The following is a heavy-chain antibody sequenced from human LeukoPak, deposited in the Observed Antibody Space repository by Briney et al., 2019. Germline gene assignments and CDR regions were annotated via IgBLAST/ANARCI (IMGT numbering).Heavy chain of an antibody. J-gene: IGHJ4*02. CDR2: IKSKIDGGTT. V-gene: IGHV3-15*01. D-gene: IGHD2-21*01. Sequence: GRSLRLSCAAYGISVSNIWMSWVRQAPGKGPEWVAHIKSKIDGGTTDYGAPVKGRFTMSRDKSRNALSLQMNSLETEDTALYYCVTGGHYFGDWGRGTLVIVSS. CDR1: GISVSNIW. CDR3: VTGGHYFGD.